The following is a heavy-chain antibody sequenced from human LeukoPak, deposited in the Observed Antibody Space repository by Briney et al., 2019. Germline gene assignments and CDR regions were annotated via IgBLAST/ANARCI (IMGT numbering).Heavy chain of an antibody. CDR3: ASDHSDYVWGSYRTGGP. D-gene: IGHD3-16*02. V-gene: IGHV4-4*07. CDR2: IYTSGST. CDR1: GGSISSYY. Sequence: SETLSLTCTVSGGSISSYYWSWIRQPAGKGLEWIGRIYTSGSTNYDPSLKSRVTISVDTSKNQFSLKLISVTTADTAVYYCASDHSDYVWGSYRTGGPWGPGTLVTVSS. J-gene: IGHJ4*02.